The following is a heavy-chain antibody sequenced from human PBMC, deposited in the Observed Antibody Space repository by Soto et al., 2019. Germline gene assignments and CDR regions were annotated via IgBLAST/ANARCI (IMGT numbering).Heavy chain of an antibody. CDR2: INHSGFT. CDR1: GGSFSGYY. J-gene: IGHJ5*02. CDR3: ARFPFDESSWTNPRYFDT. D-gene: IGHD6-13*01. Sequence: QVQLQQWGAGLLKPAETLSLTCAVYGGSFSGYYWTWIRQAPGEGLEWIGEINHSGFTSYNPPLNSRITTSVDTARSQFSLDVSAVTAAATAVYDCARFPFDESSWTNPRYFDTWGQGTLVTVSS. V-gene: IGHV4-34*01.